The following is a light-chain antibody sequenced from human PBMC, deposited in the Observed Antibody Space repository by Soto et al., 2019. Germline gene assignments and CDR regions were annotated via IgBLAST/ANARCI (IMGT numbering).Light chain of an antibody. CDR2: DVT. Sequence: QSVLTQPASVSGSPGQSITISCTGTSCDVGGYNYVSWYQQHPGKVPKLMIYDVTDRPSGVSNRFSGSKSGNTASLTISGLQAEDEADYYCTSYTSSSTEVFGTGTKVTVL. V-gene: IGLV2-14*01. CDR3: TSYTSSSTEV. CDR1: SCDVGGYNY. J-gene: IGLJ1*01.